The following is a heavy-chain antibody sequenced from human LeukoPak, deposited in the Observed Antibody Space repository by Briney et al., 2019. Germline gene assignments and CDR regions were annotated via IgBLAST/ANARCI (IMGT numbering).Heavy chain of an antibody. J-gene: IGHJ4*02. CDR3: AKRLGDPRAFDY. D-gene: IGHD2-21*02. Sequence: GGSLKLSCAASGFTFNNYAMSWARQAPGKRLEWVSGISATSTTINYADPVKGRFTISRDNSKNTLYLQMNNLRAEDTAVYYCAKRLGDPRAFDYWGQGTLVTVSS. CDR1: GFTFNNYA. V-gene: IGHV3-23*01. CDR2: ISATSTTI.